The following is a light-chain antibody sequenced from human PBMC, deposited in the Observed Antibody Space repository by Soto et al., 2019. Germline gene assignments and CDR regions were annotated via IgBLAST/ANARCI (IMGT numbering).Light chain of an antibody. J-gene: IGKJ4*01. CDR2: AAS. CDR1: QSISRY. Sequence: DIQMTQSPSPLSASVGDRVTVTCRASQSISRYLNWYQKKPGNAPKLRIYAASNLQSGDPSRFSGSGSGTDSTPTISSLHPEDVATYYCQHSHYPTPTLGGETKVYIK. CDR3: QHSHYPTPT. V-gene: IGKV1-39*01.